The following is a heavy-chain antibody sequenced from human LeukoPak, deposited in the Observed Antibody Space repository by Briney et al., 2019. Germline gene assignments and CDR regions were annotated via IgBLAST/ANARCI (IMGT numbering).Heavy chain of an antibody. V-gene: IGHV4-39*07. CDR2: IYYSGST. Sequence: SETLSLTFTVSGGSISSSSYYWGWIRQPPGKGLEWIGSIYYSGSTYYNPSLKSRVTISVDTSKNQFSLKLSSVTAADTAVYYCARDFLRNGNWFDPWGQGTLVTVSS. CDR3: ARDFLRNGNWFDP. J-gene: IGHJ5*02. D-gene: IGHD2-8*01. CDR1: GGSISSSSYY.